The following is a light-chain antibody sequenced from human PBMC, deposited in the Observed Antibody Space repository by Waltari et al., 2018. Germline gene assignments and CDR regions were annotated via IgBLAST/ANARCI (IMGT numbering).Light chain of an antibody. V-gene: IGLV2-14*03. CDR2: DVS. Sequence: QSALTQPASVSGSPGQSITISCTGTSSDVGDYNYVSWYQQHPGKAPKLMIYDVSNRPSGVSNRFSGSKSGHTASLTISGLQAEDEADYYCSSYIDSSTLELFGGGTSLTVL. CDR3: SSYIDSSTLEL. J-gene: IGLJ2*01. CDR1: SSDVGDYNY.